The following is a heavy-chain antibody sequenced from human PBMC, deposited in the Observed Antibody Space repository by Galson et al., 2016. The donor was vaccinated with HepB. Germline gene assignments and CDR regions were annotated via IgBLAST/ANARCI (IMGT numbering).Heavy chain of an antibody. D-gene: IGHD2-21*01. CDR3: AKGLLYWGGADY. CDR1: GFTFDDYT. Sequence: SLRLSCAASGFTFDDYTMHWVRQAPGKGLEWVSLISWDGGSTYYADSVKGRFTISRDNSKNSLYLQMNSLRTEDTALYYCAKGLLYWGGADYWGQGTLVTVSS. V-gene: IGHV3-43*01. J-gene: IGHJ4*02. CDR2: ISWDGGST.